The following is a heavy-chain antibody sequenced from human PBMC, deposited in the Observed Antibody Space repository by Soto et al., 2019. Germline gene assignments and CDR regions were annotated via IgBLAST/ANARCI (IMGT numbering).Heavy chain of an antibody. CDR3: ARRALPQCINGVCYKDGFWDY. V-gene: IGHV4-31*03. CDR2: IYYSGTT. Sequence: QVQLQESGPGLVKPSQTLSLTCTVSGGSVSSGGYYWSWIRQHPGTGLEWIGYIYYSGTTFNPSPKSRASISLDTSKNEFSLKLTSVTAADTAVYYCARRALPQCINGVCYKDGFWDYWGQGALVTVSS. D-gene: IGHD2-8*01. J-gene: IGHJ4*02. CDR1: GGSVSSGGYY.